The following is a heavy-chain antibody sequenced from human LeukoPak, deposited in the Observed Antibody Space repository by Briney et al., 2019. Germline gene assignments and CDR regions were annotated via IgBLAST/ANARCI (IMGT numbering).Heavy chain of an antibody. CDR1: GFTFSSYG. Sequence: GGSLRLSCAASGFTFSSYGMHWVRQAPGKGLEWVAVISYDGSNKYYADSVKGRFTISRDNSKNTLCLQMNSLRAEDTAVYYCAKDPATVVTEYYFDYWGQGTLVTVSS. CDR2: ISYDGSNK. J-gene: IGHJ4*02. V-gene: IGHV3-30*18. CDR3: AKDPATVVTEYYFDY. D-gene: IGHD4-23*01.